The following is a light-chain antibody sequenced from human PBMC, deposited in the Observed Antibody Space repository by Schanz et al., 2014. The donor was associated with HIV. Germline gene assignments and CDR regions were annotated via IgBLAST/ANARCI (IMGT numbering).Light chain of an antibody. CDR1: SGDIGPYDY. Sequence: QSALTQPASMSGSPGQSITISCTGTSGDIGPYDYVSWYQQHPGQAPKLMIYDVSNRPSGVSNRFSGSKSGTSASLAITGLQAEDEAHYYCQSYDSSLRASVFGGGTKLTVL. CDR2: DVS. V-gene: IGLV2-14*03. CDR3: QSYDSSLRASV. J-gene: IGLJ3*02.